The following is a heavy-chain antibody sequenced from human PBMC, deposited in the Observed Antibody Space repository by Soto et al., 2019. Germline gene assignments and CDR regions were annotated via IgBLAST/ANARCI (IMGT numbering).Heavy chain of an antibody. V-gene: IGHV1-46*01. CDR1: GDTFTSYY. CDR3: ARGGTPIDY. CDR2: INPSGDT. Sequence: GASVKVSCKASGDTFTSYYMHWVRQAPGQGLEWMGIINPSGDTSYAQKFQGRVTMTRDTSTSTVYMELSSLRSEDTAVYYCARGGTPIDYWGQGTLVTVSS. J-gene: IGHJ4*02. D-gene: IGHD3-16*01.